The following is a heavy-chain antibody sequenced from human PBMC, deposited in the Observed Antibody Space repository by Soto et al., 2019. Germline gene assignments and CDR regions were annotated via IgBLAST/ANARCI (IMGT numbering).Heavy chain of an antibody. CDR3: ARVDRRYCSSTSCHFEGYFDY. V-gene: IGHV5-51*01. CDR1: GYSFTSYW. Sequence: GESLKISCKGSGYSFTSYWIGWVRQMPGKGLEWMGIIYPGDSDTRYSPSFQGQVTISGDKSISTAYLQWSSLKASDTAMYYCARVDRRYCSSTSCHFEGYFDYWGQGTLVTVSS. D-gene: IGHD2-2*01. CDR2: IYPGDSDT. J-gene: IGHJ4*02.